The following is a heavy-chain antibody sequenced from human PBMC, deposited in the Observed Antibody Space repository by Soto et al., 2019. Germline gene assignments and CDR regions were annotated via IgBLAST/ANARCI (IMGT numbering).Heavy chain of an antibody. CDR1: GGTFSSYT. D-gene: IGHD2-15*01. V-gene: IGHV1-69*02. CDR2: IIPILGIA. J-gene: IGHJ6*03. Sequence: SAVKCSFKASGGTFSSYTISWVRQAPGQGLECVGRIIPILGIANYAQKLQGRVTITADKSTSTAYMELSSLRSEDKAVYYCARLSVSSCYFSSSTGDDYCYMDDWGKWTTVTDS. CDR3: ARLSVSSCYFSSSTGDDYCYMDD.